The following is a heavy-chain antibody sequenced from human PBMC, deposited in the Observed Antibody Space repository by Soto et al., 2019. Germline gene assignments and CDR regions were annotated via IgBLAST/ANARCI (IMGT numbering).Heavy chain of an antibody. V-gene: IGHV3-48*01. Sequence: PGGSLRLSCAASGFTFSSYSMNWVRQAPGKGLEWVSYISSSSSTIYYADSVKGRFTISRDNAKNSLYLQMNSLRAEDTAVYYCARSGVLFPGIAVAGTLFYWGQGTLVTVSS. D-gene: IGHD6-19*01. CDR3: ARSGVLFPGIAVAGTLFY. CDR1: GFTFSSYS. J-gene: IGHJ4*02. CDR2: ISSSSSTI.